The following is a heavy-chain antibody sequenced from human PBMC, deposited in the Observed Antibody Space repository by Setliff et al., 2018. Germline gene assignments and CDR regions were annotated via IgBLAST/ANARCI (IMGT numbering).Heavy chain of an antibody. J-gene: IGHJ4*02. CDR3: ARGPPVNFGVVTPGYFKY. CDR1: VASFKSHY. V-gene: IGHV4-59*11. D-gene: IGHD3-3*01. CDR2: IFYNGAT. Sequence: SETLSLTCSVSVASFKSHYLSWIRQSPGKGLEWIGYIFYNGATDYNPSFKSRVTMSVGASQNQFSLKLSSVTAADTAKYDCARGPPVNFGVVTPGYFKYWGQGNPVT.